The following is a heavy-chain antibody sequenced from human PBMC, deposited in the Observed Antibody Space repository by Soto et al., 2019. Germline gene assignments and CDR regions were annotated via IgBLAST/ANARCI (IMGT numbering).Heavy chain of an antibody. CDR2: FDPEDGET. Sequence: ASVKVSCKVSGYTLTELSMHWVRPAPGKGLEWMGGFDPEDGETIYAQKFQGWVTMTRDTSISTAYMELSRLRSDDTAVYYCARDTRGNYYVMDVWGQGTTVTVSS. V-gene: IGHV1-24*01. CDR1: GYTLTELS. CDR3: ARDTRGNYYVMDV. D-gene: IGHD6-25*01. J-gene: IGHJ6*02.